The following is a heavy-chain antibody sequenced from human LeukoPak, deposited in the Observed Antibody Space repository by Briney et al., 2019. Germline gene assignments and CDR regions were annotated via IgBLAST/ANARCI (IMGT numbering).Heavy chain of an antibody. Sequence: GASVKVSCKASGYMFTGYYMHWVRQAPGQGLEWMGRINPNSGGTDYAQKFQGRVTMTRDTSISTVYMELSRLRSDDTAVYYCARAGFTIVVPGAIYFDGFDIWGRGTTVTVSS. D-gene: IGHD2-2*01. CDR1: GYMFTGYY. CDR3: ARAGFTIVVPGAIYFDGFDI. V-gene: IGHV1-2*06. J-gene: IGHJ3*02. CDR2: INPNSGGT.